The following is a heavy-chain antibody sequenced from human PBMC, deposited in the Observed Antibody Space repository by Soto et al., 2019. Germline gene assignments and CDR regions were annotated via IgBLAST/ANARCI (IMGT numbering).Heavy chain of an antibody. CDR1: GYTFSDYY. CDR3: ASVAKALFDP. V-gene: IGHV3-11*01. Sequence: GSLRLAFASSGYTFSDYYMIFIRQAPLKWLEWVSYISSSGSTIYYADSVKGRFTISRDNAKNSLYLQMNSLRAEDTAVYYCASVAKALFDPWGQGTLVTVSS. CDR2: ISSSGSTI. J-gene: IGHJ5*02.